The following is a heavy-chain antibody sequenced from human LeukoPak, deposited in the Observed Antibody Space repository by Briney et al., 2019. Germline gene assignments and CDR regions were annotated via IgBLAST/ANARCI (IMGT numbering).Heavy chain of an antibody. D-gene: IGHD2-21*02. CDR3: ARDGIVVVTAIRGTRDFNHYYYYMDV. CDR1: GYTFTSYG. CDR2: ISAYNGNT. Sequence: ASVKVSCKDSGYTFTSYGISWVRQTPGQGLEWMGWISAYNGNTNYAQKLQGRVTMTTDTSTSTAYMELRSLRSDDTAVYHCARDGIVVVTAIRGTRDFNHYYYYMDVWGKETTVTVSS. J-gene: IGHJ6*03. V-gene: IGHV1-18*01.